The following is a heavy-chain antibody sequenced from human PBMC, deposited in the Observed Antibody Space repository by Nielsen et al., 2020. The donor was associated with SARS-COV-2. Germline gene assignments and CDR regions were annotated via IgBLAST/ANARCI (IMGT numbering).Heavy chain of an antibody. J-gene: IGHJ4*02. V-gene: IGHV3-9*01. CDR2: ISWNSGSI. D-gene: IGHD1-26*01. Sequence: SLKISCAASGFTFDDYAMHWVRQAPGKGLEWVSGISWNSGSIGYADSVKGRFTISRDNAKNSLYLQMNSLRAEDTAVYYCARGYSGSYLVYFDYWGQGTLVTVSS. CDR3: ARGYSGSYLVYFDY. CDR1: GFTFDDYA.